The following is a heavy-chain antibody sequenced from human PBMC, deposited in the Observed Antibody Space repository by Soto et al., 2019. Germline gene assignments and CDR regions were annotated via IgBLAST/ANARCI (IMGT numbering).Heavy chain of an antibody. V-gene: IGHV4-34*01. CDR2: INHSGST. CDR1: GGSFSGYY. CDR3: ARIRYCSSTSCYGYHYYYMDV. J-gene: IGHJ6*03. Sequence: SETLSLTCAVYGGSFSGYYWSWIRQPPGKGLEWIGEINHSGSTNYNPSLKSRVTISVDTSKNQFSPKLSSVTAADTAVYYCARIRYCSSTSCYGYHYYYMDVWGKGTTVTVSS. D-gene: IGHD2-2*01.